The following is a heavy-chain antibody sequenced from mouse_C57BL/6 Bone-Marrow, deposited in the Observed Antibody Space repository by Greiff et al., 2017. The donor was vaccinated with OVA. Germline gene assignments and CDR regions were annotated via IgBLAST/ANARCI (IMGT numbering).Heavy chain of an antibody. J-gene: IGHJ2*01. CDR2: INRDGGST. CDR1: EYEFPSHD. CDR3: ATIDYGYFDY. Sequence: EVKLVESGGGLVQPGESLKLSCESNEYEFPSHDMSWVRQTPEQRLELVAAINRDGGSTSYPDTMESRFIISRDTTTKTLYLQRMTLRAEDTALYDCATIDYGYFDYWGQGTTLTVSS. V-gene: IGHV5-2*01. D-gene: IGHD1-1*01.